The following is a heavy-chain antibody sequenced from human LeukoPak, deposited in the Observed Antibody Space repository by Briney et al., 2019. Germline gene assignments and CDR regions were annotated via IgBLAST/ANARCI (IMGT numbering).Heavy chain of an antibody. CDR1: GGSISSYY. D-gene: IGHD1-26*01. Sequence: PSETLSLTCTVSGGSISSYYWSWIRQPPGKGLEWIGYIYYSGSTNYNPSLKSRVTISVDTSKNQFSLKLSSVTAADTAVYYCACSGSLMEAFDIWGQGTMVTVSS. CDR3: ACSGSLMEAFDI. J-gene: IGHJ3*02. CDR2: IYYSGST. V-gene: IGHV4-59*08.